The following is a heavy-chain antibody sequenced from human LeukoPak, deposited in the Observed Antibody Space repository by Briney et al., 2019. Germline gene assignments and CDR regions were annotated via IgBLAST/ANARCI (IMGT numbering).Heavy chain of an antibody. CDR2: TYYRSKWYN. J-gene: IGHJ4*02. Sequence: LSLTCAXSXDSVSSNSAAWNWIRQSPSRGLEWLGRTYYRSKWYNEYAVSVKSRITINPDTSKNQFSLQLNSVTPEDTAVYYCARDWASIVDYWGQGTLVTVSS. V-gene: IGHV6-1*01. CDR3: ARDWASIVDY. CDR1: XDSVSSNSAA. D-gene: IGHD1-26*01.